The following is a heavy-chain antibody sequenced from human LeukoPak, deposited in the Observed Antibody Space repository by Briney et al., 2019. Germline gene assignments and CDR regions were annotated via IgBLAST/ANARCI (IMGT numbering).Heavy chain of an antibody. V-gene: IGHV4-59*01. D-gene: IGHD3-22*01. J-gene: IGHJ4*02. CDR1: GGSISSYY. CDR3: ARGADSSGYYSIFYFDY. CDR2: ISYSGST. Sequence: PSETLSLTCTVSGGSISSYYWSWIRQPPGKGLEWMGYISYSGSTNYNPSLKSRVTIPIDTSKNQFSLKLSSVTAADTAVYYCARGADSSGYYSIFYFDYWGQGTLVTVSS.